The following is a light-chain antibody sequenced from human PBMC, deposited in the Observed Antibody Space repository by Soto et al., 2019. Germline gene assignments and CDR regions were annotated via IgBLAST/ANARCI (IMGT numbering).Light chain of an antibody. CDR1: QSVSSY. Sequence: EIVLTQSPATLSLSPGERATLSCRASQSVSSYLAWYQQKAGQAPRLLIYDASNRATGIPARFSGSGSRTDFTLTISGLEPEDFAVYYCQKRSNWPSITFGQGTRLEIK. V-gene: IGKV3-11*01. CDR2: DAS. CDR3: QKRSNWPSIT. J-gene: IGKJ5*01.